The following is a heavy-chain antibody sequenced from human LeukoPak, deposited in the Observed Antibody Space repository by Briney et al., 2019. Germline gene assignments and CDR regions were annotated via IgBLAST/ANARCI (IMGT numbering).Heavy chain of an antibody. CDR2: IYYSGNT. J-gene: IGHJ4*02. D-gene: IGHD6-13*01. Sequence: PSETLSLTCTASGGSFSSYYWSWIRQPPGKGLEWIGYIYYSGNTNYNPSLKSRVTISVDTSKNQFSLNLSSVTAADTAVYYCAREGRGAAAGMDYWGQGSLVTVSS. CDR1: GGSFSSYY. V-gene: IGHV4-59*01. CDR3: AREGRGAAAGMDY.